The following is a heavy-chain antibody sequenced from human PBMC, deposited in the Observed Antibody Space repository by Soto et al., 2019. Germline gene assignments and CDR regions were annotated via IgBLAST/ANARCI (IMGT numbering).Heavy chain of an antibody. CDR3: TTHEEGAPWAGGFDS. Sequence: PGGSLRLSCAASGFRFRTRAMSWVRQAPGKGLEWVASIRPGGDSTYYADSVKGRFAVSRDNSNVTLYLQMDGLRVEDTAIYYCTTHEEGAPWAGGFDSWGQGTLVTVS. CDR1: GFRFRTRA. CDR2: IRPGGDST. D-gene: IGHD1-26*01. V-gene: IGHV3-23*01. J-gene: IGHJ5*01.